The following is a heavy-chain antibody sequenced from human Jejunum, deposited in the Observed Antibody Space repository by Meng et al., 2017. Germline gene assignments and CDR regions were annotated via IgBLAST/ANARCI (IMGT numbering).Heavy chain of an antibody. V-gene: IGHV1-18*01. CDR2: ISTYNSDS. D-gene: IGHD6-25*01. CDR3: ARDRGYRPDTFDI. CDR1: GYTFTSYG. J-gene: IGHJ3*02. Sequence: ASVKVSCNTSGYTFTSYGVSWVRQAPGQGLEWMGYISTYNSDSNYAQKFQGRVTMTTDTSTRKAYMELRSLRSDDTAVYYWARDRGYRPDTFDIWGQGTMVTVSS.